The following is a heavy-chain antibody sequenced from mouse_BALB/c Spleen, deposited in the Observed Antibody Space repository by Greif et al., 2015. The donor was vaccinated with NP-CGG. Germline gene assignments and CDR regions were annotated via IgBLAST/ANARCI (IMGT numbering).Heavy chain of an antibody. CDR3: ASYYGSSYFDY. J-gene: IGHJ2*01. Sequence: EVKLQESGPGLVKPSQSLSLTCSVTGYSITSGYYWNWIRQFPGNKLEWMGYISYDGSNNYNPSLKNRISITRDTSKNQFFLKLNSVTTEDTATYYCASYYGSSYFDYWGQGTTLTVSS. CDR1: GYSITSGYY. D-gene: IGHD1-1*01. CDR2: ISYDGSN. V-gene: IGHV3-6*02.